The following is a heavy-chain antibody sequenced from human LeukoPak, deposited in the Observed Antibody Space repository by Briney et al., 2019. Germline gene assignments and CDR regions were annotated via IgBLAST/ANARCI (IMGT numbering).Heavy chain of an antibody. CDR1: GFTFGNYA. CDR3: ARGGDGYNLCSGY. CDR2: ISGSGGTT. V-gene: IGHV3-23*01. D-gene: IGHD5-24*01. Sequence: GGSLRLSCEASGFTFGNYAMSWVRQAPGKGLEWVSGISGSGGTTYYADSVKGRFTISRDNSKNTLYLQVNSLRTEDTAVYYCARGGDGYNLCSGYWGQGTLVTVSS. J-gene: IGHJ4*02.